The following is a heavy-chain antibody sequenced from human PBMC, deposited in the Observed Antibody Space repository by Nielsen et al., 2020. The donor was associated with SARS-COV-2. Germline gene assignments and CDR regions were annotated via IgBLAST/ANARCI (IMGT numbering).Heavy chain of an antibody. CDR1: GFTFSSYA. J-gene: IGHJ4*02. D-gene: IGHD3-22*01. Sequence: GGSLRLSCAASGFTFSSYAMHWVRQAPGKGLEWVAVISYDGSNKYYADSVKGRFTISRDNSKNTLYLQMNSLRAEDTAVYYCAPSMIVQGGYWGQGTLVTVSS. V-gene: IGHV3-30-3*01. CDR2: ISYDGSNK. CDR3: APSMIVQGGY.